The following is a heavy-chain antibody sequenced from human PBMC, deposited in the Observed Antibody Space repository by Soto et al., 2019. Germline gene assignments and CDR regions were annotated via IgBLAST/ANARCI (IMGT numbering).Heavy chain of an antibody. V-gene: IGHV4-34*01. J-gene: IGHJ4*02. D-gene: IGHD6-19*01. Sequence: QVQLQQWGAGPLKPSETLSLTCAVYGGSFSGYYWSWIRQPPGKGLEWIGEINHSGSTNYNPSLKSRVTISVDTSKNQFSLKLSSVTAADTAVYYCARSGGWYKVIDYWGQGTLVTVSS. CDR2: INHSGST. CDR1: GGSFSGYY. CDR3: ARSGGWYKVIDY.